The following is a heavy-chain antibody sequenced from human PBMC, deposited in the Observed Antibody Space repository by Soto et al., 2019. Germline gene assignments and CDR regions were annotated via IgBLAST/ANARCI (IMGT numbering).Heavy chain of an antibody. J-gene: IGHJ1*01. CDR2: ISSSSGYI. Sequence: GGSLSLSCAASGFTFSSYSMNWVRQAPGKGLELVSSISSSSGYIYYAASVKARFTKCRDTAKNSLYMNMNSLRVEDTAVYYCARDLIPGIAVAGTRRHKSYFELWGQGTLVTVSS. CDR3: ARDLIPGIAVAGTRRHKSYFEL. V-gene: IGHV3-21*01. CDR1: GFTFSSYS. D-gene: IGHD6-19*01.